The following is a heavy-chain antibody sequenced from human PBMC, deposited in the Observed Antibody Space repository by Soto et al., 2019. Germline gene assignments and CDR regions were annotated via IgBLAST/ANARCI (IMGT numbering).Heavy chain of an antibody. V-gene: IGHV3-21*01. CDR1: GFTFSSYS. CDR3: ARDRDRTLWSGYYYYYYYGMDV. J-gene: IGHJ6*02. Sequence: GGSLRLSCAASGFTFSSYSMNWVRQAPGKGLEWVSSISSSSSYIYYADSVKGRFTISRDNAKNSLYLQMNSLRAEDTAVYYCARDRDRTLWSGYYYYYYYGMDVWGQGTTVTVSS. D-gene: IGHD3-3*01. CDR2: ISSSSSYI.